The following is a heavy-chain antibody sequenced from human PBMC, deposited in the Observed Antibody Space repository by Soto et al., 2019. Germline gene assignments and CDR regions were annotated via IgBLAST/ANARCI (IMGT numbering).Heavy chain of an antibody. CDR2: ISAYTDTP. Sequence: GASVKVSCKASGYTFTNFGVTWVRRAPGQGLEWMGWISAYTDTPNYAQKFQGRVTMTIDTSTSTAYMDSLTAEDTAVYYCAKDRNYPRDQFHNWGQGTLVTVSS. D-gene: IGHD1-7*01. CDR3: AKDRNYPRDQFHN. J-gene: IGHJ4*02. V-gene: IGHV1-18*01. CDR1: GYTFTNFG.